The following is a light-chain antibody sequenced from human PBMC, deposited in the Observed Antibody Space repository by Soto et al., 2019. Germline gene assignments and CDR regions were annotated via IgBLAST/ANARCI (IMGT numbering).Light chain of an antibody. CDR1: QSVSTYY. V-gene: IGKV3-20*01. CDR2: GSS. Sequence: EIVWTQSPGTLSSSPGERATLSCRASQSVSTYYLSWYQQKRGQAHRLLIYGSSSRASGIPDRFSGTGSGTDFTLTISRLEPEDFAIYYCQQYSTSRTFGQGTKVEIK. J-gene: IGKJ1*01. CDR3: QQYSTSRT.